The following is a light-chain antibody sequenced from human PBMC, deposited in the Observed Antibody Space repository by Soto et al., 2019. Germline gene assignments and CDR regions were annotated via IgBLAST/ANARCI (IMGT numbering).Light chain of an antibody. CDR3: QQRGKWPST. CDR1: QSVRSN. Sequence: EIVLTQSPATLSVSPGERATLSCRASQSVRSNLAWYQQKPGQAPRLLIYGASTRATGIPARFSGSGSGTEFTLTISSLQSEDFAVYYCQQRGKWPSTFGPGTKVEMK. V-gene: IGKV3-15*01. J-gene: IGKJ2*02. CDR2: GAS.